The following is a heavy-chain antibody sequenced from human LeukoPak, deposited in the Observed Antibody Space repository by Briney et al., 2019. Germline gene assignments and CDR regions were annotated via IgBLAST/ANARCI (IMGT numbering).Heavy chain of an antibody. CDR2: ISGSGGST. Sequence: GGSLRLSCAASGFTFSSYAMSWVRQAPGKGLEWVSAISGSGGSTYYADSVKGRFTISRDNSKNTLYLQMNSLRAKDTAVYYCAKGYSYGYYYYYGMDVWGQGTTVTVSS. V-gene: IGHV3-23*01. CDR3: AKGYSYGYYYYYGMDV. J-gene: IGHJ6*02. D-gene: IGHD5-18*01. CDR1: GFTFSSYA.